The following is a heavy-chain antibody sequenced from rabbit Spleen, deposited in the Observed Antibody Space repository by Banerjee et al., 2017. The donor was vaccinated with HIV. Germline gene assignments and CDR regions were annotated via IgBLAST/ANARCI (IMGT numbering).Heavy chain of an antibody. CDR2: IDAGGSGST. CDR3: ARETSSGWGVVSFYFNL. V-gene: IGHV1S40*01. Sequence: QSLEESGGDLVKPGASLTLTCTASGFSFSSGYDMCWVRQAPGKGPEWIACIDAGGSGSTDYASWAKGRFTISKTSSTTVTLQMTSLTAADTATYFCARETSSGWGVVSFYFNLWGPGTLVTVS. CDR1: GFSFSSGYD. J-gene: IGHJ4*01. D-gene: IGHD4-1*01.